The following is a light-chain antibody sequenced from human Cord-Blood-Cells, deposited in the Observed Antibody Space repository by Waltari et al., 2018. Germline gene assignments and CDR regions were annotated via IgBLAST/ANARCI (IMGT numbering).Light chain of an antibody. CDR3: SSYTSSSTPL. Sequence: QSALTQPASVSGSPGQSITISCTGTSSDVGGYNYVSWYQQHPGKAPKLMIYAVSKRPSGVSNRFSGSKSGNTASLTISGLQAEDEADYYCSSYTSSSTPLFGGGTKLTVL. J-gene: IGLJ2*01. V-gene: IGLV2-14*01. CDR2: AVS. CDR1: SSDVGGYNY.